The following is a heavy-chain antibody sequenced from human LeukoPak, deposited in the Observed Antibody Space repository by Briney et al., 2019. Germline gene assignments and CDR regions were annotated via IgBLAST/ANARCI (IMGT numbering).Heavy chain of an antibody. V-gene: IGHV4-34*12. CDR2: IIHSGST. CDR3: ARAPIQHIVVVTAIWAWYFDL. Sequence: SETLSLTCAVYGGSFSGYYWSWIRQPPGKGLEWIGEIIHSGSTNYNPSLKSRVTISVDTSKNQFSLKLSSVTAADTAVYYCARAPIQHIVVVTAIWAWYFDLWGRGTLVTVSS. D-gene: IGHD2-21*02. J-gene: IGHJ2*01. CDR1: GGSFSGYY.